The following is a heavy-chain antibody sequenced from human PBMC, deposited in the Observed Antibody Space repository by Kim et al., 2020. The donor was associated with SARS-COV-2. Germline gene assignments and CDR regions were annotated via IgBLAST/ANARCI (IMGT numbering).Heavy chain of an antibody. CDR2: SHCSGTT. V-gene: IGHV4-59*08. Sequence: SEILSLTCTVSGGPITTHYWNWIRQPPGKGLEWIGYSHCSGTTRYNPSLGSRIFLSVDTSRSQLSLRLNSMTAADTAVYYCARWSGTAFDIWGKGTMVTV. CDR3: ARWSGTAFDI. D-gene: IGHD3-3*01. J-gene: IGHJ3*02. CDR1: GGPITTHY.